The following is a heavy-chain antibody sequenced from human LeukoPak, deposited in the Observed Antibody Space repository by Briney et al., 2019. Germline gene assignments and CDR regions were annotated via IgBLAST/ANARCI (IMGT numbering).Heavy chain of an antibody. V-gene: IGHV4-39*01. J-gene: IGHJ4*02. CDR3: ARGLIVGATTVIDY. CDR2: IYYSGST. D-gene: IGHD1-26*01. Sequence: SETLSLTCTVSGGSISSSSYYWGWIRQPPGKGLEWIGSIYYSGSTYYNPSLKSRVTISVDTSKNQFSLQLNSVTPEDTAVYYCARGLIVGATTVIDYWGQGTLVTVSS. CDR1: GGSISSSSYY.